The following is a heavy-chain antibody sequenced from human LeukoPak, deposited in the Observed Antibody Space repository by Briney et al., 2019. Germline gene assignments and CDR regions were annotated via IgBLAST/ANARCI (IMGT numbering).Heavy chain of an antibody. CDR2: IKSDGSGT. D-gene: IGHD3-10*01. V-gene: IGHV3-74*01. Sequence: GGSLRLSCAASGFTFSSYWMHRVRQAPGKGLVWVSRIKSDGSGTSYEDSVKGRFTISRDNANNTLYLQMNSLRAEDTAVYYCVRDGSGSYPIDYWGQGTLVTVSS. CDR1: GFTFSSYW. CDR3: VRDGSGSYPIDY. J-gene: IGHJ4*02.